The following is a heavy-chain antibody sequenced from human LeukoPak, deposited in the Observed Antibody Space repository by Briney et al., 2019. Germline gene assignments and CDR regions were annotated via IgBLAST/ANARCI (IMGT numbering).Heavy chain of an antibody. V-gene: IGHV1-69*05. CDR1: GGTFSSYA. D-gene: IGHD5-18*01. Sequence: SSVKVSCKASGGTFSSYAISWVRQAPGQGLEWMGGIIPIFGTANYAQKFQGRVTITTDESTSTAYMELSSLRSEDTAVYYCASGTPYSYGYGATTVVTSYYYYMDVWGKGTTVTVSS. CDR3: ASGTPYSYGYGATTVVTSYYYYMDV. CDR2: IIPIFGTA. J-gene: IGHJ6*03.